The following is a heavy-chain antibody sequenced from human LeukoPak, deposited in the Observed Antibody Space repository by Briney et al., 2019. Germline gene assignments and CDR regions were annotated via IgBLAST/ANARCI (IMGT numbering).Heavy chain of an antibody. CDR3: ARDVAAAGVDP. CDR2: ISGYNGNT. V-gene: IGHV1-18*01. J-gene: IGHJ5*02. D-gene: IGHD6-13*01. CDR1: GYTFTTSG. Sequence: ASVRFSCKASGYTFTTSGTSWVRQAPGQGLEWMGWISGYNGNTDYAQKFQGRVTMTTDISTSTAYMELRSLRSDDTAVYYCARDVAAAGVDPWGQGTLVIVSS.